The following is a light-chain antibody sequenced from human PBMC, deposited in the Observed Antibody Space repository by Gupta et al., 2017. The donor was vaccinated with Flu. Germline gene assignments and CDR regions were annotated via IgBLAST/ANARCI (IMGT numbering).Light chain of an antibody. CDR2: SNN. V-gene: IGLV1-44*01. J-gene: IGLJ3*02. Sequence: QSVLTQPPSASGTLGQRVTIPCSGSSSNIGSNTVNWYHQLPGTAPKLLIYSNNQRPSGVPDRFSGSKSGTSASLAISGLQSEDEADYYCAAWDDSLNGWVFGGGTKLTVL. CDR3: AAWDDSLNGWV. CDR1: SSNIGSNT.